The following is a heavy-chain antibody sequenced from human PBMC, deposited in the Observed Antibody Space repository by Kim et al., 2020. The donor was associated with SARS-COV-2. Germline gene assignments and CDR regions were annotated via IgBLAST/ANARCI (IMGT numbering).Heavy chain of an antibody. J-gene: IGHJ4*02. CDR3: ARSTQRSSPYYFDY. D-gene: IGHD1-26*01. V-gene: IGHV4-59*13. Sequence: SETLSLTCTVSGGSISSYYWSWIRQPPGKGLEWIGYIYYSGSTNYNPSLKSRVTISVDTSKNQFSLKLSSVTAADTAVYYCARSTQRSSPYYFDYWGQGTLVTVSS. CDR2: IYYSGST. CDR1: GGSISSYY.